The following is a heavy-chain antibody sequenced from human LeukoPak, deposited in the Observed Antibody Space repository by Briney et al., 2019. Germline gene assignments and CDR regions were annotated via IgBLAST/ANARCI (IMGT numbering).Heavy chain of an antibody. CDR1: RGTFTNYA. V-gene: IGHV1-69*13. CDR2: IIPIFATA. J-gene: IGHJ6*03. CDR3: ATDRPSSAKVGPRGYYYYYTDV. Sequence: GASVKVSCKASRGTFTNYAISWVRQAPGQGLEWMGGIIPIFATANYAQKFQGRVTITADESTSTAYMELSSLRSEDTAVYYCATDRPSSAKVGPRGYYYYYTDVWGKGTTVTVSS. D-gene: IGHD2-2*01.